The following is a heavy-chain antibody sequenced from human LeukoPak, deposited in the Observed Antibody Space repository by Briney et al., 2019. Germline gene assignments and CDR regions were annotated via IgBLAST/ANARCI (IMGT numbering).Heavy chain of an antibody. D-gene: IGHD2-2*01. V-gene: IGHV3-21*01. CDR3: ARGKYARSIVVVPAAYDY. J-gene: IGHJ4*02. CDR1: GFTFSSYS. CDR2: ISSSSSYI. Sequence: GRSLRLSCAASGFTFSSYSMKWLRQAPGKGLEWVSSISSSSSYIYYADSVKGRFTISRDNAKNSLYLQMNSLRAEDTAVYYCARGKYARSIVVVPAAYDYWGQGTLVTVSS.